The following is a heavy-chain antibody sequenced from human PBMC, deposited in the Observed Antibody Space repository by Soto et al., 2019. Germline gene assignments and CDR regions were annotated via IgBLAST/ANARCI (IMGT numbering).Heavy chain of an antibody. CDR1: GFTFSDYY. D-gene: IGHD2-21*02. V-gene: IGHV3-11*06. CDR3: ARTYCGGDCYPTPRYYGMDV. CDR2: TSSSGSYT. J-gene: IGHJ6*02. Sequence: GGSLRLSCAASGFTFSDYYMSWIRQAPGKGLEWVSYTSSSGSYTNYADSVKGRFTISRDNAKNSLYLQMNSLRAEDTAVYYCARTYCGGDCYPTPRYYGMDVWGQGTTVTVSS.